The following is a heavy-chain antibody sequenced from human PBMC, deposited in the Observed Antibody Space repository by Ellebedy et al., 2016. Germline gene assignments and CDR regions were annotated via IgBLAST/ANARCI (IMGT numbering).Heavy chain of an antibody. CDR3: ARYLVGATADYYYGMDV. J-gene: IGHJ6*02. V-gene: IGHV3-72*01. D-gene: IGHD1-26*01. CDR1: GFTFSDHY. CDR2: TRNKANSYTT. Sequence: GGSLRLSXAASGFTFSDHYMDWVRQAPGKGLEWVGRTRNKANSYTTEYAASVKGRFTISRDDSKNSLYLQMNSLKTEDTAVYYCARYLVGATADYYYGMDVWGQGTTVTVSS.